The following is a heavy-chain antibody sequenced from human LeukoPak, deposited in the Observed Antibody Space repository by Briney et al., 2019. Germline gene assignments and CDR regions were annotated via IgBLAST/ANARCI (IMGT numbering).Heavy chain of an antibody. J-gene: IGHJ4*02. CDR1: GYTFTGYY. CDR2: INPNSGGT. Sequence: ASVKVSCKASGYTFTGYYMHWVRQAPGQGLEWMGWINPNSGGTNYAQKFQGRVTMTRDTSISTAYMELSRLRSDDTAVYYCARDNIGYRSPSDYWGQGTLVTVSS. D-gene: IGHD6-19*01. V-gene: IGHV1-2*02. CDR3: ARDNIGYRSPSDY.